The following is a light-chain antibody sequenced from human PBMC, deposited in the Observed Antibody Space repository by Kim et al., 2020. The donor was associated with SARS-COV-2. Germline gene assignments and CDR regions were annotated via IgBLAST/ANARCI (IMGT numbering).Light chain of an antibody. J-gene: IGLJ3*02. CDR3: QSYDSSLSGWV. Sequence: QRVTISGNGSSSNIGAGYDVHWYQQLPGTAPKLLIYGNSNRPSGVPDRFSGSKSGTSASLAITGLQAEDEADYYCQSYDSSLSGWVFGGGTKLTVL. CDR2: GNS. CDR1: SSNIGAGYD. V-gene: IGLV1-40*01.